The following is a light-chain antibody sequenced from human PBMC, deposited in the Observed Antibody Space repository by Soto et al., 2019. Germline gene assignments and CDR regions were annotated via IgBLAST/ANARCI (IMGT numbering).Light chain of an antibody. CDR1: QSVSVN. J-gene: IGKJ1*01. CDR3: QQYGNSPRT. V-gene: IGKV3-20*01. Sequence: EVVLTQSPAILSLSPGERATLSCRASQSVSVNFAWYQQKPGQAPRPLIYSASDRAPGIPARFSGSGSGTDFTLTISRLEPEDFAVYYCQQYGNSPRTFGQGTKVDIK. CDR2: SAS.